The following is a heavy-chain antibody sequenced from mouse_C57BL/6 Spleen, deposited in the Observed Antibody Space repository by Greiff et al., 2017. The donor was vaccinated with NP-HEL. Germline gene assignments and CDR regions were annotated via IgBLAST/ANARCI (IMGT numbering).Heavy chain of an antibody. V-gene: IGHV1-50*01. CDR1: GYTFTSYW. Sequence: QVQLQQPGAELVKPGASVKLSCKTSGYTFTSYWMQWVKQRPGQGLEWIGEIDPSDSYTNYNQKFKGKATLTVDTSSSTAYMQLSSLTSEDSAVYYCARKTGTGKNAMDYWGQGTSVTVSS. D-gene: IGHD4-1*01. CDR2: IDPSDSYT. J-gene: IGHJ4*01. CDR3: ARKTGTGKNAMDY.